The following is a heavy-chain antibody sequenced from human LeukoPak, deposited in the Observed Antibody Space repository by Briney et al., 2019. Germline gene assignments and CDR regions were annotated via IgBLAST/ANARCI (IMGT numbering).Heavy chain of an antibody. Sequence: GGSLRLSCAASGFTFSTYWMHWVRQAPGKGLVWVARIKGDGGSTIYADSVKGRFTISRDNSKNTLYLQTSSLRAEDTAVYYCARASTTVPNLLDHWGRGTLVTVSS. CDR1: GFTFSTYW. V-gene: IGHV3-74*01. CDR2: IKGDGGST. J-gene: IGHJ4*02. D-gene: IGHD4-17*01. CDR3: ARASTTVPNLLDH.